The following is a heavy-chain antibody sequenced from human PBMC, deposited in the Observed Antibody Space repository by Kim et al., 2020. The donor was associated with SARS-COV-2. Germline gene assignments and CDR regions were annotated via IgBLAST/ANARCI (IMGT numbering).Heavy chain of an antibody. D-gene: IGHD3-22*01. CDR3: ATEGGHFDSSGYFDH. CDR1: GFTFGSYA. Sequence: GGSLRLSCAASGFTFGSYAMTWVRQAPGKGLEWVSTLSGDGDSTYFADSVKGRFTISRDNSKNTVYLQMNSLGAEDTAQYYCATEGGHFDSSGYFDHW. CDR2: LSGDGDST. J-gene: IGHJ4*01. V-gene: IGHV3-23*01.